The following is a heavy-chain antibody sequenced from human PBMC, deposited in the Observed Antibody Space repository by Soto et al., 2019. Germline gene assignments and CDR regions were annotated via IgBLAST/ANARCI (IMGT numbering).Heavy chain of an antibody. CDR1: GFTFSSYA. D-gene: IGHD3-22*01. CDR3: AKYQYSYDSSGYRYLKGDFAY. J-gene: IGHJ4*02. V-gene: IGHV3-23*01. CDR2: ISGSGGST. Sequence: EVQLLESGGGLVQPGGSLRLSCAASGFTFSSYAMSWVRQAPGKGLEWVSAISGSGGSTYYADSVKGRFTISRANSKTTLYLQMNSLRAEDTAVYYCAKYQYSYDSSGYRYLKGDFAYCGQGTLVTVSS.